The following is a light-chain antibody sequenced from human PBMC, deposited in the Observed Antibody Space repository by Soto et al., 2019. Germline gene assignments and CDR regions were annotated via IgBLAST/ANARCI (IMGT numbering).Light chain of an antibody. CDR3: RHSTTWT. CDR1: QRISSSY. V-gene: IGKV3D-20*02. J-gene: IGKJ1*01. Sequence: EIVSTECRGTQSLSPGGSATLSCRASQRISSSYLAWYQQKPGQAPRLLIYDASNRATGIPARFSGSGSGTDFTLTISSLQPEDFATYPCRHSTTWTVGLGTRVEIK. CDR2: DAS.